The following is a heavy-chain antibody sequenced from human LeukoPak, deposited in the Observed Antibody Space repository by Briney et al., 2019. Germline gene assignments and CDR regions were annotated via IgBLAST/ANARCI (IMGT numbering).Heavy chain of an antibody. CDR2: INPSGGST. V-gene: IGHV1-46*01. CDR3: ATEPITSSSWYIFDY. CDR1: GYTFMSYY. D-gene: IGHD6-13*01. J-gene: IGHJ4*02. Sequence: WASGKISCKASGYTFMSYYMHWVRQAPGQGLEWMGIINPSGGSTVYAQKFQGRVTMTRDMSTSTVYMELSSLRSEDTAVYYCATEPITSSSWYIFDYWGQGTLVTVSS.